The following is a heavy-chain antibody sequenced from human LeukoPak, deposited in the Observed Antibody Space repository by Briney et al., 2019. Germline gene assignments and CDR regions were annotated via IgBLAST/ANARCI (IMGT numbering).Heavy chain of an antibody. CDR3: ARLRGVATKVIDY. D-gene: IGHD5-12*01. CDR2: IFIGGIT. Sequence: SETLSLTCTVSGDSIPGGNYYWSWIRQPAGKGLEWIGRIFIGGITNYNHSLKSRVTISQDTSNNQFSLKLTSVTAADTAMYYCARLRGVATKVIDYWGQGTLVTVSS. J-gene: IGHJ4*02. V-gene: IGHV4-61*02. CDR1: GDSIPGGNYY.